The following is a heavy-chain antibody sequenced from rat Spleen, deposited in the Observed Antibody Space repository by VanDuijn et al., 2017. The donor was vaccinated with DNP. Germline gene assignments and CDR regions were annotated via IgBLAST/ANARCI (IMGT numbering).Heavy chain of an antibody. J-gene: IGHJ1*01. CDR2: ITSGSGST. Sequence: EVQLVESGGGLVQPGRSLKLSCAASGFTFNYYWMAWVRQVPGKGLEWIASITSGSGSTYYRDSVKGRFTISRDNAKSTLYLQMDSLRSEDTATYFCARHGRVTTVATYWYFDFWGPGTMVTVSS. V-gene: IGHV5S23*01. CDR3: ARHGRVTTVATYWYFDF. D-gene: IGHD1-3*01. CDR1: GFTFNYYW.